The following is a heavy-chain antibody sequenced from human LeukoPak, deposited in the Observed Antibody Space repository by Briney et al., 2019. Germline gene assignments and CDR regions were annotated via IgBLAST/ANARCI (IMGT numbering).Heavy chain of an antibody. Sequence: GGSLRLSCAASGFTFSSYAMCWVRQAPGKGLEWVSAISGSGGSTYYAESVKGRFTISRDNSKNTLYMQMNSLRAEDTALYYCAKELRYFDWLLVAGYPFDIWGQGTMVTVSS. V-gene: IGHV3-23*01. CDR1: GFTFSSYA. D-gene: IGHD3-9*01. CDR3: AKELRYFDWLLVAGYPFDI. CDR2: ISGSGGST. J-gene: IGHJ3*02.